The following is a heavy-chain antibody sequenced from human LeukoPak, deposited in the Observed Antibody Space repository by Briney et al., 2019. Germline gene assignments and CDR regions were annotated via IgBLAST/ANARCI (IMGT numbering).Heavy chain of an antibody. CDR3: ARGLDDSSGYYLDY. CDR1: GGTFSSYA. D-gene: IGHD3-22*01. CDR2: IIPIFGTA. Sequence: ASVKVSCKASGGTFSSYAISWVRQAPGQGLEWMGGIIPIFGTANYAQKFQGRVTITADESTSTAYMELSSLRSEDAAVYYCARGLDDSSGYYLDYWGQGTLVTVSS. J-gene: IGHJ4*02. V-gene: IGHV1-69*13.